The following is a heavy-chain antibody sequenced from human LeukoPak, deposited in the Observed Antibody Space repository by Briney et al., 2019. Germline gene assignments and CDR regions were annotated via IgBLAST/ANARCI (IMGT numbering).Heavy chain of an antibody. Sequence: GASVKVSCKASGYTFTGYYMHWVRQAPGQGLEWMGWINPNSGGTNYAQKIQGRVTMTRDTSISTAYMELSRLRSDDTAVYYCARDQYLGGYVTYYYYYMDVWGKGTTVTVSS. D-gene: IGHD5-12*01. V-gene: IGHV1-2*02. CDR3: ARDQYLGGYVTYYYYYMDV. CDR2: INPNSGGT. J-gene: IGHJ6*03. CDR1: GYTFTGYY.